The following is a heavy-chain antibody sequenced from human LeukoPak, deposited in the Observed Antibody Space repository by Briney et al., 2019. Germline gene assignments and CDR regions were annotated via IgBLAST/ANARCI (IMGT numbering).Heavy chain of an antibody. CDR2: IYYSGST. CDR3: ARHGDYVWGSYRLRYYFDY. Sequence: SETLSLTCTVSGGSISSYYWSWIRQPPGKGLEWIGCIYYSGSTNYNPSFKSRVTISVDTSKNQFSLKLSSVTAADTAVYYCARHGDYVWGSYRLRYYFDYWGQGTLVTVSS. V-gene: IGHV4-59*08. D-gene: IGHD3-16*02. CDR1: GGSISSYY. J-gene: IGHJ4*02.